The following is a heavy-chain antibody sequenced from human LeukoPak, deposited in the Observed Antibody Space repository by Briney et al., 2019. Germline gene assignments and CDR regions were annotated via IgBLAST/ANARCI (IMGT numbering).Heavy chain of an antibody. CDR3: AKDAAPILWFGKTWFDH. J-gene: IGHJ5*02. V-gene: IGHV3-21*04. Sequence: GGSLRLSCAASEFTFSTYSMNWVRQAPGKGLEWVSSISSGSTYIYYADSVKGRFTISRDNAKNSLYLQMNSLRAEDTALYYCAKDAAPILWFGKTWFDHWGQGTLVTVSS. CDR1: EFTFSTYS. D-gene: IGHD3-10*01. CDR2: ISSGSTYI.